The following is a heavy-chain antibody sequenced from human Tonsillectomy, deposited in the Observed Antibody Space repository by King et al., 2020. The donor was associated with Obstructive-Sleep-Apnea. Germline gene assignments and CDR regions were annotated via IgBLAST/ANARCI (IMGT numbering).Heavy chain of an antibody. Sequence: VQLVESGGGLVQPGRSLRLSCAASGFTFDYYAMHWVRQAPGKGLEWVSGISWNRGSIGYADSVKGRFTISRDNAKNSLYLQMNSLRAEDTALYYCAKDIGAYCSSTSCYPSNWGQGTLVTVSS. CDR3: AKDIGAYCSSTSCYPSN. CDR1: GFTFDYYA. CDR2: ISWNRGSI. D-gene: IGHD2-2*01. J-gene: IGHJ4*02. V-gene: IGHV3-9*01.